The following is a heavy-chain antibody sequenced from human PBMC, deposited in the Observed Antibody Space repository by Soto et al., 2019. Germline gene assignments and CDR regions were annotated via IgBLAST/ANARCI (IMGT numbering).Heavy chain of an antibody. Sequence: QVQLVQSGAEVKKPGASVKVSCKASGYTFTSYGISWVRQAPGQGLEWMGWISAYNGNTNYAQKLQGRVTMTTDTSTSTAYMELRSLRSYDTAVYYCARQDIRCSSTSCYYDYYGMDVWGQGTTVTVSS. D-gene: IGHD2-2*01. J-gene: IGHJ6*02. CDR1: GYTFTSYG. CDR3: ARQDIRCSSTSCYYDYYGMDV. V-gene: IGHV1-18*01. CDR2: ISAYNGNT.